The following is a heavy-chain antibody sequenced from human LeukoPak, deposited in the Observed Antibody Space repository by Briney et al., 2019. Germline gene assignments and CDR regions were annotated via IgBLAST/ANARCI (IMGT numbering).Heavy chain of an antibody. Sequence: SETLSLTCAVYGGSFSGYYWSWIRQPPGKGLEWIGYIFTSGSTDYNPSLKSRVTMSVDTSKNQLSMELRFLTAADTAVYYCATSHDVKTAPYDLWGQGTLVTVSS. J-gene: IGHJ5*02. CDR1: GGSFSGYY. CDR3: ATSHDVKTAPYDL. D-gene: IGHD2-21*01. V-gene: IGHV4-4*09. CDR2: IFTSGST.